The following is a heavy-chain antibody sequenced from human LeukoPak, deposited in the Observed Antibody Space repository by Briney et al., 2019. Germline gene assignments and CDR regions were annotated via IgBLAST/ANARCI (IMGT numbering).Heavy chain of an antibody. J-gene: IGHJ4*02. CDR3: ARGDDGDYDILTGYYNFDC. V-gene: IGHV4-34*01. CDR2: INHSGST. Sequence: SETLSLTCAVYGGSFSGYYWSWIRQPPGKGLEWIGEINHSGSTNYNPSLKSRVTISVDTSKNQFSLKLSSVTAADTAVYYCARGDDGDYDILTGYYNFDCWGQGTLVTVSS. D-gene: IGHD3-9*01. CDR1: GGSFSGYY.